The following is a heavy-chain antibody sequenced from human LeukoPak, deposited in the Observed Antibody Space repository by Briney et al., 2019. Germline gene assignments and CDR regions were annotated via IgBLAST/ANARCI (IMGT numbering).Heavy chain of an antibody. Sequence: ASVKVSCKASGYTFTGYYMHWVRQAPGQGLERMGWINPNSGGTNYAQKFQGRVTMTRDTSISTAYMELSRLRSDDTAVYYCARGGDSPYYYYYMDVWGKGTTVTVSS. CDR2: INPNSGGT. J-gene: IGHJ6*03. CDR1: GYTFTGYY. V-gene: IGHV1-2*02. CDR3: ARGGDSPYYYYYMDV. D-gene: IGHD2-21*01.